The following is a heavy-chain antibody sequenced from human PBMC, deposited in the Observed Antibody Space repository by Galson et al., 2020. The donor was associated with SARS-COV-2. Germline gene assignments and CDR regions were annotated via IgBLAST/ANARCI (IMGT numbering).Heavy chain of an antibody. J-gene: IGHJ2*01. CDR2: IKEDGSDK. D-gene: IGHD6-19*01. CDR3: ARDRGGWSHRYYFDF. V-gene: IGHV3-7*01. Sequence: GGSLRLSCEVSGFSFSNYWMSWVRQAPGKGLEWVANIKEDGSDKNYVDSVKGRFTISRDNAKNSLYLQMNSLRVEDTALYYCARDRGGWSHRYYFDFWGRGTLVTVSS. CDR1: GFSFSNYW.